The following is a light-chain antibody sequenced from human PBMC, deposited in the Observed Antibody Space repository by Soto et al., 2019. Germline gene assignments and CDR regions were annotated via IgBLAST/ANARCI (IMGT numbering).Light chain of an antibody. J-gene: IGKJ1*01. CDR2: GAS. CDR1: QSVSSY. CDR3: QQYNNWPRT. Sequence: IVLTQSPATLSLSPGERATLSCRASQSVSSYLAWYQQKPGQAPRLLIYGASTRATDIPARFSGSGSGTEFTLTISSLQSEDFALYYCQQYNNWPRTFGEGTKVDIK. V-gene: IGKV3-15*01.